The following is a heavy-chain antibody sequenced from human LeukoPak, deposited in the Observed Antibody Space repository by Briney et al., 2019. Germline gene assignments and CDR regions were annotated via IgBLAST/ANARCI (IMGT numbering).Heavy chain of an antibody. CDR2: INSGGGNT. D-gene: IGHD2-21*02. J-gene: IGHJ5*02. CDR3: AKDVCGGDCYGWFDP. CDR1: GFTFGTYA. V-gene: IGHV3-23*01. Sequence: GGSLRLSCAASGFTFGTYAMCWVRQGPRKGMGWVSAINSGGGNTYYADSVKGRFTISRDNSKNTLYLQMNSLRAEDTAVYYCAKDVCGGDCYGWFDPWGQGTLVTVSS.